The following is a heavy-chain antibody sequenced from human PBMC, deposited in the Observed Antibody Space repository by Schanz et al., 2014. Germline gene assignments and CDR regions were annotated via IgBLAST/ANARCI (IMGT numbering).Heavy chain of an antibody. J-gene: IGHJ4*01. Sequence: QVQLVESGGGVVQPGGSLRLSCAASGFIFSNYGMHWVRQASGKGLEWVSGISGSGGSTYYADSVKGRFTISRDNSKNTLYLQMNSLRAEDTAVYYCAREEGWGIAAAGLVDYWGHGTLVTVSS. D-gene: IGHD6-13*01. CDR3: AREEGWGIAAAGLVDY. CDR1: GFIFSNYG. V-gene: IGHV3-NL1*01. CDR2: ISGSGGST.